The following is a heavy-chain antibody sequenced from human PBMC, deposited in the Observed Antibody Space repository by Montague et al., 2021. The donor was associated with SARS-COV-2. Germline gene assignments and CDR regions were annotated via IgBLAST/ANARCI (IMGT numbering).Heavy chain of an antibody. D-gene: IGHD5-24*01. CDR2: IYRSGST. CDR3: ARDRRRWLQLNNWFDP. J-gene: IGHJ5*02. CDR1: GYSISSGYY. Sequence: ETLSLTCTVSGYSISSGYYWGWIRQPPGKGLEWIGSIYRSGSTYYNPSLKSRVTISVDTSTNQFSLKLLSSVTAADTAVYYCARDRRRWLQLNNWFDPWGQGTLVTVSS. V-gene: IGHV4-38-2*02.